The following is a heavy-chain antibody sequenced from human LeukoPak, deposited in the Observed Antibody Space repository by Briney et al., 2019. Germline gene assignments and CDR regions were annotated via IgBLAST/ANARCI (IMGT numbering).Heavy chain of an antibody. J-gene: IGHJ3*02. CDR1: GGSITSCY. D-gene: IGHD6-19*01. Sequence: SETLSLTCTVSGGSITSCYWNWIRQPPGKGLEWIGYISNSGRTDFNPSLNSRVTISADTSKNQVSLKLSSVTAADTAVYYCARHVPPVGYSSTTDSFDIWGQGTMVTVSS. V-gene: IGHV4-59*08. CDR3: ARHVPPVGYSSTTDSFDI. CDR2: ISNSGRT.